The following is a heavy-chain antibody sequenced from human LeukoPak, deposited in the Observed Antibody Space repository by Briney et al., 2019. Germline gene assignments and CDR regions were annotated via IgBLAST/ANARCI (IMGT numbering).Heavy chain of an antibody. CDR2: ISGYSGNT. CDR3: ARHFGGHKYFSHGMDV. Sequence: ASVKVSCKPSGYSFTSYGITWVRQAPGQGLEVMGWISGYSGNTAYTQKFQGRVTLTTDTSTRTAYMELRSLRSDDAAVFFCARHFGGHKYFSHGMDVWGQGTTLTVSS. CDR1: GYSFTSYG. D-gene: IGHD3-10*01. V-gene: IGHV1-18*01. J-gene: IGHJ6*01.